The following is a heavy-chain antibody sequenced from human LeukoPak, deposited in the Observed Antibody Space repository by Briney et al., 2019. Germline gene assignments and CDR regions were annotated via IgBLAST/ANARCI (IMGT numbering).Heavy chain of an antibody. CDR2: IYYSGTT. CDR3: ARNYDSSGYTTFGY. Sequence: SETLSLTCTVSGGSISSYYWSWIRQPPGKGLEWIGYIYYSGTTNYNPSLKSRVTISVDTSKNQFSLKLGSVTAADTAVYYCARNYDSSGYTTFGYWGQGTLVTVSS. D-gene: IGHD3-22*01. J-gene: IGHJ4*02. V-gene: IGHV4-59*01. CDR1: GGSISSYY.